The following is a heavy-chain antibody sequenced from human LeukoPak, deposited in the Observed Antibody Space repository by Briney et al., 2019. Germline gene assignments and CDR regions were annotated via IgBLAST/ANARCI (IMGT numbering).Heavy chain of an antibody. CDR1: GYTFTIYG. D-gene: IGHD3-10*01. Sequence: ASVKVSCKASGYTFTIYGISWVRQAPGQGLEWMGWISAYNGNTNYAQKLQGRVTMTTDTSTSTAYMELRSLRSDDTAVYYCARVIITMVRGVINNWFDPWGQGTLVTVSS. V-gene: IGHV1-18*01. J-gene: IGHJ5*02. CDR2: ISAYNGNT. CDR3: ARVIITMVRGVINNWFDP.